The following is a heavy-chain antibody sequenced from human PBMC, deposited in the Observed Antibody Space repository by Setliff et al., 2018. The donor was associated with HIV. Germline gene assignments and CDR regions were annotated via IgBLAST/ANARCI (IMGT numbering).Heavy chain of an antibody. CDR2: INPNSGGT. D-gene: IGHD4-17*01. CDR1: GDTFTGYY. CDR3: ARDGGPYGDYGGGAFDI. J-gene: IGHJ3*02. Sequence: ASVKVSCKTSGDTFTGYYMHWVRQAPGQGLEWMGWINPNSGGTNYAQKFQGRVTMTRDTSISTAYMELSRLRSDDTAVYYCARDGGPYGDYGGGAFDIWGQGTMVTVSS. V-gene: IGHV1-2*02.